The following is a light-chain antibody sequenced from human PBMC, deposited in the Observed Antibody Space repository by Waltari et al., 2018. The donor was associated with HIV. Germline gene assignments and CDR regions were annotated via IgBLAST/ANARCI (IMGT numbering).Light chain of an antibody. CDR3: SSYTSTRTIV. Sequence: QSALTQTASVSGFPGQSLTISCTGTNTDIGEYKFVTWYRQFPDKAPELLIFEVNFRPSEVSRRFSASKSGHTASLTISEVQPEDEAHYFCSSYTSTRTIVFGGGTKLTVL. CDR2: EVN. J-gene: IGLJ2*01. V-gene: IGLV2-14*01. CDR1: NTDIGEYKF.